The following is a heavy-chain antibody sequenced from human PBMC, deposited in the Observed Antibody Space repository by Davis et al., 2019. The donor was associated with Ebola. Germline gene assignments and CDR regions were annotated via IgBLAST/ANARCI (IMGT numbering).Heavy chain of an antibody. Sequence: GESLKISCAASEFTFSSYAMHWVRQAPGKGLEWVAVIWYDGSNKYYADSVKGRFTISRDNSKNTLYLQMNSLRAEDTAVYYCARGGGYSSGWDDYWGQGTLVTVSS. CDR2: IWYDGSNK. J-gene: IGHJ4*02. D-gene: IGHD6-19*01. V-gene: IGHV3-33*08. CDR1: EFTFSSYA. CDR3: ARGGGYSSGWDDY.